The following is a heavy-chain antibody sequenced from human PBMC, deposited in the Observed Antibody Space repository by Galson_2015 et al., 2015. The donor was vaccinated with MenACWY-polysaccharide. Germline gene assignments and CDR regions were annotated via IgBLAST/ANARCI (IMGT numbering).Heavy chain of an antibody. D-gene: IGHD3-10*01. V-gene: IGHV3-9*01. Sequence: PLSLRFAAAGLTFADQARHWARQAPGKGLEWVSSISWSSASVGQEDCVMGRFTISRDNANNALYMLINSLRVEDTALYYCTKTVTYGSGSYHRYHGMDVWGQGTTVTVSS. CDR2: ISWSSASV. J-gene: IGHJ6*02. CDR1: GLTFADQA. CDR3: TKTVTYGSGSYHRYHGMDV.